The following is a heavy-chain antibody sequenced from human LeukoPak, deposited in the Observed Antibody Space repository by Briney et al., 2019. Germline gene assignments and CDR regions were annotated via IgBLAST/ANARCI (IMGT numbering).Heavy chain of an antibody. CDR1: GFTFSNYH. Sequence: PGGSLRLSCAASGFTFSNYHLNWVRQAPGKGLEWVPYISSSSITIYYADSVKGRFTISRDNAKNSLYLQMNSLRAEDTAVYYCARTEYQLHYDILTGYSNYYFDLWGRGTLVTVSS. CDR2: ISSSSITI. J-gene: IGHJ2*01. CDR3: ARTEYQLHYDILTGYSNYYFDL. D-gene: IGHD3-9*01. V-gene: IGHV3-48*01.